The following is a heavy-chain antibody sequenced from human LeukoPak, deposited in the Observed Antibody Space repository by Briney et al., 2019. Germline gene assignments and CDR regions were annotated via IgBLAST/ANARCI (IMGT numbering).Heavy chain of an antibody. V-gene: IGHV1-46*01. CDR3: ARDRGLESSAWMFDY. J-gene: IGHJ4*02. CDR2: INPSGGST. CDR1: GYTFTSYY. D-gene: IGHD6-19*01. Sequence: ASVKVSCKASGYTFTSYYMHWVRQAPGQGHEWMGIINPSGGSTTYAQKFQGRVTMTRDTSTSTVYMELSSLRSEDTAVYYCARDRGLESSAWMFDYWGQGTLVTVSS.